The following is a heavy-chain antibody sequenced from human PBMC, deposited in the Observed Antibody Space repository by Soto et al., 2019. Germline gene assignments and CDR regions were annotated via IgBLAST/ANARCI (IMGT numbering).Heavy chain of an antibody. D-gene: IGHD6-13*01. CDR3: ARGGYYSSSWYVSQTSYMDV. V-gene: IGHV4-61*05. CDR2: IYYSGST. Sequence: SETLSLTCTVSGGSISSSSYYWGWIRQPPGQGLEWIVYIYYSGSTNYNPSLKSRVTISVDTSKNQLSLKLSSVTAADTAVYYCARGGYYSSSWYVSQTSYMDVWGKGTTVTVSS. CDR1: GGSISSSSYY. J-gene: IGHJ6*03.